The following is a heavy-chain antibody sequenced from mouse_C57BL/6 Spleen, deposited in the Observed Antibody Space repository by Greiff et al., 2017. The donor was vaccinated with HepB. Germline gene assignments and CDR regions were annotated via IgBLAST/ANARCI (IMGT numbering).Heavy chain of an antibody. CDR1: GFTFSSYA. D-gene: IGHD1-1*01. Sequence: EVQVVESGGGLVKPGGSLKLSCAASGFTFSSYAMSWVRQTPEKRLEWVATISDGGSYTYYPDNVKGRFTISRDNAKNNLYLQMSHLKSEDTAMYYCARDNYYGSSDWYFDVWGTGTTVTVSS. CDR2: ISDGGSYT. CDR3: ARDNYYGSSDWYFDV. V-gene: IGHV5-4*01. J-gene: IGHJ1*03.